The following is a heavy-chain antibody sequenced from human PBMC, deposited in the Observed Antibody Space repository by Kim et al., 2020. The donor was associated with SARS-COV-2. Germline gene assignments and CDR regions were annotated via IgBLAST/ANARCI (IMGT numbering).Heavy chain of an antibody. Sequence: GGSLRLSCAASGFTFGDYAMHWVRQAPGKGLEWVSGISWNSGSIGYADSVKGRFTISRDNAKNSLYLQMNSLRAEDTALYYCAKVYIRWYGGMDVWGQGTTVTVSS. CDR1: GFTFGDYA. J-gene: IGHJ6*02. CDR3: AKVYIRWYGGMDV. D-gene: IGHD6-13*01. V-gene: IGHV3-9*01. CDR2: ISWNSGSI.